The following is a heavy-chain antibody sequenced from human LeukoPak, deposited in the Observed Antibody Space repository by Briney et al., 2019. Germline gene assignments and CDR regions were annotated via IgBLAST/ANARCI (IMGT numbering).Heavy chain of an antibody. Sequence: GGSLRLSCAASGFTFSSYWMSWVRQAPGKGLEWVANIKQDGSEKYHVDSVKGRFTISRDNAKNSLYLQMNSLRAEDTAVYYCARVRGSGSYEGNFDYWGQGTLVTVSS. CDR3: ARVRGSGSYEGNFDY. D-gene: IGHD3-10*01. CDR2: IKQDGSEK. V-gene: IGHV3-7*01. J-gene: IGHJ4*02. CDR1: GFTFSSYW.